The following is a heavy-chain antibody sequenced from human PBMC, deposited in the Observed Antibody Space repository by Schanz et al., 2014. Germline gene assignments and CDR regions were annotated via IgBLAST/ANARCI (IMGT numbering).Heavy chain of an antibody. Sequence: QAQLVESGGGVVQPGRSLRLSCAASGFTFNNYGMHWVRQAPGKGLEWVSVIAGDGGGPNYVDSVKGRFSISRDNARNTLHLQMDSLRDEDTAVYYCAGGPRGGYIEYWGQGTLVIVSS. CDR1: GFTFNNYG. D-gene: IGHD3-16*01. J-gene: IGHJ4*02. V-gene: IGHV3-NL1*01. CDR3: AGGPRGGYIEY. CDR2: IAGDGGGP.